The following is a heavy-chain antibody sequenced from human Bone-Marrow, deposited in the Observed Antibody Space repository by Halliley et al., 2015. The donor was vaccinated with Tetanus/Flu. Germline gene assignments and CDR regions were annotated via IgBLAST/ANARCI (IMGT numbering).Heavy chain of an antibody. Sequence: GLEWLSSISGTSAYKSYADSVRGRFTTSRDDAKKSVYLQRESLRVEDTAVYYCARGVVDNWGQGTLVTVSS. D-gene: IGHD3-10*01. J-gene: IGHJ4*02. V-gene: IGHV3-21*01. CDR3: ARGVVDN. CDR2: ISGTSAYK.